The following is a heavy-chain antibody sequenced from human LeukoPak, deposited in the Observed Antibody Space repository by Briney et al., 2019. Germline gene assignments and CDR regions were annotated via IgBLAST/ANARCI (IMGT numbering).Heavy chain of an antibody. J-gene: IGHJ2*01. D-gene: IGHD4-23*01. V-gene: IGHV4-59*08. CDR1: GGSISTYY. Sequence: SETLSLTCTVSGGSISTYYWSWIRQPPGKGLEWIGYIYYSGSTNYNPSLKSRVTMAVDTSKNQFSLRLSSVTAAGTAVYYCARLGTVVTPDWYFGLWGRGTLVTVSS. CDR3: ARLGTVVTPDWYFGL. CDR2: IYYSGST.